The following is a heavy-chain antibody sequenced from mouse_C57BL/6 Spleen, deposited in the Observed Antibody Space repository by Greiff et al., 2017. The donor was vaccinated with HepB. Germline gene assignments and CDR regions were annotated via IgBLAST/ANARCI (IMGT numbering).Heavy chain of an antibody. CDR3: ARHYYGSSYGGYFDV. CDR2: ISNGGGST. V-gene: IGHV5-12*01. D-gene: IGHD1-1*01. J-gene: IGHJ1*03. CDR1: GFTFSDYY. Sequence: EVNLVESGGGLVQPGGSLKLSCAASGFTFSDYYMYWVRQTPEKRLEWVAYISNGGGSTYYPDTVKGRFTISRDNAKNTLYLQMSRLKSEDTAMYYCARHYYGSSYGGYFDVWGTGTTVTVSS.